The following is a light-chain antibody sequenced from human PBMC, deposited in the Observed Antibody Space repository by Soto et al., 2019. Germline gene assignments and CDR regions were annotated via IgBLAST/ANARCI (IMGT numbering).Light chain of an antibody. Sequence: QSVLTQPASVSGSPGQSITISCTGTSSDVGGYSYVSWYQQHPGKAPKLMIYDVSNRPSGVSNRFSGSKSGNTASLTISGLQAEDEADYYCSSYTSSSPWVFGGGTKVTVL. CDR3: SSYTSSSPWV. J-gene: IGLJ3*02. CDR2: DVS. CDR1: SSDVGGYSY. V-gene: IGLV2-14*01.